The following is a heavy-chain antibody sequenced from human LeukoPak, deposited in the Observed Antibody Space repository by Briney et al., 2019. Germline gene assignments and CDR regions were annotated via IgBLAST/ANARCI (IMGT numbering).Heavy chain of an antibody. CDR2: IKQDGSEK. D-gene: IGHD3-10*01. Sequence: GGSLRLSCAASGFTFSSYWMSWVRQAPGKGMEWVANIKQDGSEKYYVDSVKGRFTIARENAKNSLYLQMNSLRAEDTAVYYCAREITMVRGVIHRYGMDVWGQGTTVTVSS. V-gene: IGHV3-7*05. CDR1: GFTFSSYW. J-gene: IGHJ6*02. CDR3: AREITMVRGVIHRYGMDV.